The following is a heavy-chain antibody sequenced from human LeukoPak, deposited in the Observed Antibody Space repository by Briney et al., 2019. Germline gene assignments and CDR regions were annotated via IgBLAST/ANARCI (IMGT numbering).Heavy chain of an antibody. D-gene: IGHD6-19*01. J-gene: IGHJ4*02. CDR2: IYHSGST. V-gene: IGHV4-38-2*01. CDR1: DYSISSGYY. Sequence: PSETLSLTCAVSDYSISSGYYWGWIRQPPGKGLEWIGSIYHSGSTYYNPSLKSRVTISVDTSKNQFSLKLSSVTAADTAVYYCARPYFHYSSGPRFDYWGQGTLVTVSS. CDR3: ARPYFHYSSGPRFDY.